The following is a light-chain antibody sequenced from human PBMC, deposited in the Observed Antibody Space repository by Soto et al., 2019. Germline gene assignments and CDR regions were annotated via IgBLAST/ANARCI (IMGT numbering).Light chain of an antibody. CDR3: QQCSNWPPSYT. CDR1: QSVSRH. J-gene: IGKJ2*01. CDR2: DAS. Sequence: EIVLTQSPATLSLSPGERATLSCKASQSVSRHLAWYQHKPGQAPRLLIYDASNMATGIPARFSGSGFGTDFTLTISSLEPEDFAVYYCQQCSNWPPSYTFGQGTKLDIK. V-gene: IGKV3-11*01.